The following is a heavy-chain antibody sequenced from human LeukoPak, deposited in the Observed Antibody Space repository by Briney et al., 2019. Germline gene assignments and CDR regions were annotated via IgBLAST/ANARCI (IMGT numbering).Heavy chain of an antibody. Sequence: SETLSLTCTVSGGSISSSSYYWGWVRQPPGKGLEWIGSIYYSGSTYYHPSLKGRVPIPVDTSKNQFSLKLSSVTAADTAVYYCARQRLPPYCSGGSCYPDNYFDYWGQGTLVTVSS. J-gene: IGHJ4*02. CDR3: ARQRLPPYCSGGSCYPDNYFDY. D-gene: IGHD2-15*01. V-gene: IGHV4-39*01. CDR2: IYYSGST. CDR1: GGSISSSSYY.